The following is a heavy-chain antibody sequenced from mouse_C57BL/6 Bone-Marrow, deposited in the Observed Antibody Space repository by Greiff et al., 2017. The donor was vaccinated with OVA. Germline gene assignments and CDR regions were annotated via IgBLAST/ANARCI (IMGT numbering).Heavy chain of an antibody. J-gene: IGHJ2*01. Sequence: QVQLQQSGPELVKPGASVKISCKASGYAFSSSWMNWVKQRPGKGLEWIGRIYPGDGDTNSNGKFKGKATLTADKSSSTAYMQLSSLTSEDSAVYFGARHEEGEYASYVDYWGQGTALTVSS. CDR3: ARHEEGEYASYVDY. D-gene: IGHD2-13*01. CDR1: GYAFSSSW. V-gene: IGHV1-82*01. CDR2: IYPGDGDT.